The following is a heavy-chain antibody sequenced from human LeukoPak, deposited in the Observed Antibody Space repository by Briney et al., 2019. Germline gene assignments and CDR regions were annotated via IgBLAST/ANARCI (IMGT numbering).Heavy chain of an antibody. CDR2: ISAYNGNT. CDR3: ARDGGSSSGYYYYMDV. Sequence: ASVKVSCKTSGYSFTVYFIHWVRQAPGQGLEWMGWISAYNGNTNYAQKLQGRVTMTTDTSTSTAYMELRSLRSDDTAVYYCARDGGSSSGYYYYMDVWGKGTTVTVSS. D-gene: IGHD6-6*01. J-gene: IGHJ6*03. V-gene: IGHV1-18*04. CDR1: GYSFTVYF.